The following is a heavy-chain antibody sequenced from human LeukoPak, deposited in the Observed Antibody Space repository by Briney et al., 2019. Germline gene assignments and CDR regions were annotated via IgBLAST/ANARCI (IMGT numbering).Heavy chain of an antibody. CDR2: IKSKTDGGTT. V-gene: IGHV3-15*01. CDR3: TTRTVSGSGYDFDY. Sequence: GGSLRLSCAASGFTFSNAWMSWVRQAPGKGLEWVGRIKSKTDGGTTDYAAPVKGRFTISRDDSKNTLYLQMNSLKTEDTAVYYCTTRTVSGSGYDFDYWGQRTLVTVSS. J-gene: IGHJ4*02. D-gene: IGHD5-12*01. CDR1: GFTFSNAW.